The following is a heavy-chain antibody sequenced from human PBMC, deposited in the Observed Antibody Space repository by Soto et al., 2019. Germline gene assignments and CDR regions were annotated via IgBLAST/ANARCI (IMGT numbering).Heavy chain of an antibody. CDR2: ISGSGDKT. CDR1: GFTFKYYA. J-gene: IGHJ1*01. D-gene: IGHD2-8*01. V-gene: IGHV3-23*01. Sequence: EVQLLQSGGGLAQPGTSLRLSCEASGFTFKYYAMTWVRQAPGKGLEWVSTISGSGDKTDYADSVKGRFRVSRDNSKDTLYLQMDSLRADDTALYYCARESKWYGGQYFQDWGQGTRVTVSS. CDR3: ARESKWYGGQYFQD.